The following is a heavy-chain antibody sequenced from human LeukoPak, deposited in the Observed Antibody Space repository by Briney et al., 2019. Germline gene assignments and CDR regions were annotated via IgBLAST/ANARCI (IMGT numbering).Heavy chain of an antibody. V-gene: IGHV3-7*01. J-gene: IGHJ5*02. CDR2: IKQDGSEK. CDR1: GFTFSSYW. CDR3: ARDSTGYGYEEWS. Sequence: GGSLRLSCAASGFTFSSYWMSWVRQAPGKGLEWVANIKQDGSEKFYVDSVTGRFTISRDNAKNSLYLQMNSLRVEDTAVYYCARDSTGYGYEEWSWGQGTLVTVSS. D-gene: IGHD5-18*01.